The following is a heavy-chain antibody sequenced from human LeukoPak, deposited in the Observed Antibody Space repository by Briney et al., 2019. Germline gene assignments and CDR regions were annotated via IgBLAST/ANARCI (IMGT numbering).Heavy chain of an antibody. CDR1: GFTVSSNY. J-gene: IGHJ4*02. CDR3: ARDAAGQTLDY. CDR2: IYSGGST. Sequence: GGSLTLSCAASGFTVSSNYMSWVRQAPGKGLEWVSVIYSGGSTYYADSVKGRFTISRDNSKNTLFLQMNSLRAEDTAVYYCARDAAGQTLDYWGQGSLVTVSS. D-gene: IGHD6-13*01. V-gene: IGHV3-66*01.